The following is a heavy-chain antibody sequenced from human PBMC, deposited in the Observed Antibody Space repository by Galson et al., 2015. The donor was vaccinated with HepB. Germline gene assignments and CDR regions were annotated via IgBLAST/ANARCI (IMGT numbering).Heavy chain of an antibody. J-gene: IGHJ4*02. CDR2: ISYDGNNK. Sequence: SLRLSCAASGITFSSDGMHWVRQAPGKGLEWVAVISYDGNNKYYADSVKGRFTISRDNSKNTLYLQMNSLRVEDTAVYYCAKLGSYGDQTKYYFDYWGQGTLVTVSS. D-gene: IGHD4-17*01. CDR3: AKLGSYGDQTKYYFDY. CDR1: GITFSSDG. V-gene: IGHV3-30*18.